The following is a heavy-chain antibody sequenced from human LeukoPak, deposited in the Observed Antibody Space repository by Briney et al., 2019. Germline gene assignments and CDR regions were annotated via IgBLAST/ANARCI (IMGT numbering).Heavy chain of an antibody. Sequence: PSETLSLTCAIYGGSFSGYYWNWIRQSPGKGLEWIGEINHSGSTNYNPTLKTRVTISVDPSKNQFSLRLSSVTAADTAVYYCARFPCSGDSCYSGIRAFDIWGQGTMVTVSS. CDR1: GGSFSGYY. J-gene: IGHJ3*02. CDR2: INHSGST. CDR3: ARFPCSGDSCYSGIRAFDI. V-gene: IGHV4-34*01. D-gene: IGHD2-15*01.